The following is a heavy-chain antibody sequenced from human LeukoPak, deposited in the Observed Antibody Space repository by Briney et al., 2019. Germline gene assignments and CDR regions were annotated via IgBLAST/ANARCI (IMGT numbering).Heavy chain of an antibody. V-gene: IGHV3-74*01. J-gene: IGHJ4*02. CDR2: ITSDGSNT. CDR3: ARGAPSGSFFDF. D-gene: IGHD1-26*01. Sequence: QPGGSLRLSCAASGLTFSNYWMHWVRQAPGKGLVWVSRITSDGSNTVYADSVKGRVTISRDNAKDTVYLEMNSLTAEDTAVYFCARGAPSGSFFDFWGLGTLVTVSS. CDR1: GLTFSNYW.